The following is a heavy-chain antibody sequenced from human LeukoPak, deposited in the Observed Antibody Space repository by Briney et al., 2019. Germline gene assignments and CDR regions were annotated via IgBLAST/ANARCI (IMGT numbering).Heavy chain of an antibody. CDR1: GGSFSGYY. D-gene: IGHD2-15*01. J-gene: IGHJ6*02. CDR2: INHSGST. V-gene: IGHV4-34*01. CDR3: ARGRVLGTGSFCMDV. Sequence: PSETLSLTCAVYGGSFSGYYWSWIRQPPGKGLEWIGEINHSGSTNYNPSLKSRVTVSVDTSKNQFSLKLSSVTAADTAVYYCARGRVLGTGSFCMDVRGQGTTVTVSS.